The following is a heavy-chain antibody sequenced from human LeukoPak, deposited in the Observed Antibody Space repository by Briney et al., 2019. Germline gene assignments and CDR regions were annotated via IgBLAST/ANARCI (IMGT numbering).Heavy chain of an antibody. CDR1: GFTFSRYW. D-gene: IGHD3-22*01. CDR3: ASPYESSGYPRGPDY. CDR2: INQDESAK. J-gene: IGHJ4*02. V-gene: IGHV3-7*01. Sequence: GGSLRLTCAASGFTFSRYWMSWFRQAPGKGLEWVANINQDESAKYYVPSVRGRFTVSRDNAAKSLYLQMNGLRPEDTGVYYCASPYESSGYPRGPDYWSQGTLVTVSS.